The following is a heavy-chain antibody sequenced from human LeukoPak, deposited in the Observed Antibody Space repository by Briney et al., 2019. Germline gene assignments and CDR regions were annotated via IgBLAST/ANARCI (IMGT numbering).Heavy chain of an antibody. J-gene: IGHJ4*02. CDR3: ASQSIVGATSPFDY. CDR1: GESFSGYY. D-gene: IGHD1-26*01. CDR2: INYGGST. Sequence: SETLSLTCAVYGESFSGYYWSWIRQPPGKGLEWIGEINYGGSTNYNPSLKSRLTISVDKSKNQFSLKLSSVTAADTAVYYCASQSIVGATSPFDYWGQGTLVTVSS. V-gene: IGHV4-34*01.